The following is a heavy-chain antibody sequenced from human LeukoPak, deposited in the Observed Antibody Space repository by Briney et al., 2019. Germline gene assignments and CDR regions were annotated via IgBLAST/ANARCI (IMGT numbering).Heavy chain of an antibody. J-gene: IGHJ2*01. Sequence: SETLSLTCTFSGGSIRSHYWSWIRQPPGKGLEWIGYIYYSGSTNYNPSLKSRVTISVDTSKNQFSLKLSSVTAADTAIYYCARDIVVVPAAYMYFDLWGRGTLVTVSS. D-gene: IGHD2-2*01. V-gene: IGHV4-59*11. CDR3: ARDIVVVPAAYMYFDL. CDR1: GGSIRSHY. CDR2: IYYSGST.